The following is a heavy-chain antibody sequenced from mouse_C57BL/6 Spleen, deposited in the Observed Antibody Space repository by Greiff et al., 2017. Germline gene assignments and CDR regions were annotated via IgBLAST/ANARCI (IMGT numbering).Heavy chain of an antibody. D-gene: IGHD1-1*01. J-gene: IGHJ2*01. CDR3: ARSADYGRDY. V-gene: IGHV1-82*01. Sequence: QVQLKQSGPELVKPGASVKISCKASGYAFSSSWMNWVKQRPGKGLEWIGRIYPGDGDTNYNGKFKGKATLTADKSSSTAYMQLSSLTSEDSAVYFCARSADYGRDYWGQGTTLTVSS. CDR1: GYAFSSSW. CDR2: IYPGDGDT.